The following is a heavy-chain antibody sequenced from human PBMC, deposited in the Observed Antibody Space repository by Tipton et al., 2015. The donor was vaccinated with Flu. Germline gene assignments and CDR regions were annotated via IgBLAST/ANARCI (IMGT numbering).Heavy chain of an antibody. CDR2: IYSDGST. CDR1: GITVSSNY. J-gene: IGHJ5*02. CDR3: ARGQGAHP. V-gene: IGHV3-53*01. Sequence: QLVQSGGGLIQPGGSLRLSCAASGITVSSNYMSWVRQSPGKGLEWVSVIYSDGSTYYIDSVKGRFTISRDNSKNMLSLLMNNLRAEDTAVYYCARGQGAHPWPRGTLVPVS.